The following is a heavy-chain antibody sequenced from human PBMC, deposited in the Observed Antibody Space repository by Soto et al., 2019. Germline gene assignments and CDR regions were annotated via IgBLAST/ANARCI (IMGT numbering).Heavy chain of an antibody. CDR2: IFSSGST. D-gene: IGHD5-12*01. Sequence: SETLSLTCTVSCGSTNTFYWSWVRQPAGKGLEWIGRIFSSGSTSFNPSLESRVAMSVDTSKNHFSLNLSSVTAADMAVYYCAREGSYSAYNFAHGIQLWSFDFWGQGALVTVSS. J-gene: IGHJ4*02. CDR1: CGSTNTFY. V-gene: IGHV4-4*07. CDR3: AREGSYSAYNFAHGIQLWSFDF.